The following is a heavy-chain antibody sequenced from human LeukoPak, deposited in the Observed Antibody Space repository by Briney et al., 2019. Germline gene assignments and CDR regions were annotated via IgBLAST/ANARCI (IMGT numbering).Heavy chain of an antibody. CDR3: ARGDAFDV. CDR1: GFTFSTYW. CDR2: INQDGSAK. V-gene: IGHV3-7*04. J-gene: IGHJ6*02. Sequence: GGSLTLSCSGSGFTFSTYWMTWLSQAPGKGLEWVANINQDGSAKYYVDSVKGRFTLSRDNPQKSLYLQMNSLSADDSAVYCCARGDAFDVWGQGTTVTVSS.